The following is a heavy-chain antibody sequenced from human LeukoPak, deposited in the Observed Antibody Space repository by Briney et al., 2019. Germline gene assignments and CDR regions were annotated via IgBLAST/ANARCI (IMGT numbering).Heavy chain of an antibody. V-gene: IGHV1-24*01. Sequence: ASVKVSCKVSGYTLTELSMHWVRQAPGKGLEWMGGFDPEDGETIYAQKFQGRVTMTEDTSTDTAYMELSSLRSEDTAVYYCARIASGYSGYDYWGQGTLVTVSS. CDR1: GYTLTELS. CDR2: FDPEDGET. J-gene: IGHJ4*02. D-gene: IGHD5-12*01. CDR3: ARIASGYSGYDY.